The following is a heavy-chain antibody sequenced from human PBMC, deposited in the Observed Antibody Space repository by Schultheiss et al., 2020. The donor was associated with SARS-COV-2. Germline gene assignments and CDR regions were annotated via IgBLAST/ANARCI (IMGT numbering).Heavy chain of an antibody. V-gene: IGHV3-21*01. J-gene: IGHJ4*02. CDR1: GFTFSSYS. Sequence: GESLKISCAASGFTFSSYSMNWVRQAPGKGLEWVSSISSSSSYIYYADSVKGRFTISRDNSKNTLYLQMNSLRPEDTAIYYCARDLPPHDYWGQGTLVTVSS. CDR2: ISSSSSYI. CDR3: ARDLPPHDY.